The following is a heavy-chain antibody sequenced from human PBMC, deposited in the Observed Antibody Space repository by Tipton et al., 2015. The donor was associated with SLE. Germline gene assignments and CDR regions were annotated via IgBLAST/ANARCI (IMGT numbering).Heavy chain of an antibody. CDR3: AKDVRGDSSAWYRYFDL. CDR1: GFTFSSYA. V-gene: IGHV3-23*01. J-gene: IGHJ2*01. D-gene: IGHD6-19*01. CDR2: ISGSGGST. Sequence: SLRLSCAASGFTFSSYAMTWVRQAPGKGLEWVSAISGSGGSTYYADSVKGRFTISRDNSKNTLYLQMNSLRAEDTAVYYCAKDVRGDSSAWYRYFDLWGRGTLVTVSS.